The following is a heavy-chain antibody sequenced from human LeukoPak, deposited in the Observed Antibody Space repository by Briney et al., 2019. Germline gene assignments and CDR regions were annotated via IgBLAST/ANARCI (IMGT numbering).Heavy chain of an antibody. V-gene: IGHV4-34*01. Sequence: SETLSLTCAVYGGSFSGYYWSWIRQPPGKGLEWIGEINHSGSTNYNPSLKSRVTISVDTSKNQFSLKLSSVTAADTAVYYCASPHNCSSTSCYRGANYWGQGTLVTVSS. CDR3: ASPHNCSSTSCYRGANY. J-gene: IGHJ4*02. D-gene: IGHD2-2*02. CDR1: GGSFSGYY. CDR2: INHSGST.